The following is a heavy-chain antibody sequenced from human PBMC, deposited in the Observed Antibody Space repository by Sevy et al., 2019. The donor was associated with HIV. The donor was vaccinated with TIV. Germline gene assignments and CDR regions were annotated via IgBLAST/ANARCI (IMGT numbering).Heavy chain of an antibody. V-gene: IGHV4-34*01. J-gene: IGHJ4*02. CDR2: INHSGST. Sequence: SETLSLTCAVYGGSFSGYYWSWIRQPPGKGLEWIGEINHSGSTNYNPSLKSRVTISVDTSKNQFSLKLSSVTAADTAVYYGARGLYVVRGVIIRRYYFDYWGQGTLVTVSS. CDR3: ARGLYVVRGVIIRRYYFDY. D-gene: IGHD3-10*01. CDR1: GGSFSGYY.